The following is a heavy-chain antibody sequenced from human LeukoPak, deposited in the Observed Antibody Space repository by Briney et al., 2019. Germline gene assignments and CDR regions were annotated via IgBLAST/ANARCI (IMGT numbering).Heavy chain of an antibody. CDR2: IKQDGSEK. CDR1: GFTFSSYW. V-gene: IGHV3-7*01. J-gene: IGHJ3*02. CDR3: AREGGDAFDI. D-gene: IGHD3-16*01. Sequence: GGSLRLSCAASGFTFSSYWISSVRQAPGKGLEWVANIKQDGSEKYYVDSVKGRFTISRDNAKNSLYLRMNSLRAEDTAVYYCAREGGDAFDIWGQGTMVTVSS.